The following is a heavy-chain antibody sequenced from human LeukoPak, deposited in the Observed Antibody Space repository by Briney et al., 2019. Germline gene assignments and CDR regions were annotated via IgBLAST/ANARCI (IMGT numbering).Heavy chain of an antibody. J-gene: IGHJ3*02. D-gene: IGHD3-10*01. CDR1: GFTFSSYA. Sequence: GGSLRLSCAASGFTFSSYAMHWVRQAPGKGLEWVAVISYDGSNKYYADSVKGRFTISRDNSKNTLYLQMNSLRAEDTAVYYCTRARNYYGSGSYTAFDIWGQGTMVTVSS. CDR3: TRARNYYGSGSYTAFDI. CDR2: ISYDGSNK. V-gene: IGHV3-30*04.